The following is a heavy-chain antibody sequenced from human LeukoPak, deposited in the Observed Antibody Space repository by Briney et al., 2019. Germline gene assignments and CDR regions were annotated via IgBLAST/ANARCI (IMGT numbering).Heavy chain of an antibody. CDR3: ARGGKAAAGTRRYYYYYGMDV. V-gene: IGHV4-59*01. D-gene: IGHD6-13*01. Sequence: SETLSLTCTVSGGSISSYYWSWIRQPPGKGLEWIGYIYYSGSTNYNPSLKSRVTISVDTSKNQFSLKLSSVTAADTAVYYCARGGKAAAGTRRYYYYYGMDVWGQGTTVTVSS. CDR1: GGSISSYY. J-gene: IGHJ6*02. CDR2: IYYSGST.